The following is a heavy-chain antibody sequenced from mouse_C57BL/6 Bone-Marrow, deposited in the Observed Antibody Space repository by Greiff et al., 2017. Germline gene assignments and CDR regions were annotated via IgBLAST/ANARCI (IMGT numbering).Heavy chain of an antibody. CDR3: ARDIMGY. V-gene: IGHV7-1*01. CDR2: SRNKANDYTT. Sequence: EVKLVESGGGLVQSGRSLRLSCATSGFTFSDFYMEWVRQAPGKGLEWIAASRNKANDYTTEYSASVKGRFIVSRDTSQSILYLQMNALRDEDTDSYYCARDIMGYWGKGTSVTVSS. CDR1: GFTFSDFY. J-gene: IGHJ4*01.